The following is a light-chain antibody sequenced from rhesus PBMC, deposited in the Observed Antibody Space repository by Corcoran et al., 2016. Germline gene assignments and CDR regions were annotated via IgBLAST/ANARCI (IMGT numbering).Light chain of an antibody. J-gene: IGKJ1*01. CDR2: KAS. CDR3: QQYSSRPWT. CDR1: PGISSW. Sequence: DIQMTQSPSSLSASVGDTVTITCRASPGISSWLAWYQQKPGKAPKLLIYKASSLQSGVPSRFSGSGSGTDFTLTISSLQSEDFATYYCQQYSSRPWTFGQGTKVEIK. V-gene: IGKV1-22*01.